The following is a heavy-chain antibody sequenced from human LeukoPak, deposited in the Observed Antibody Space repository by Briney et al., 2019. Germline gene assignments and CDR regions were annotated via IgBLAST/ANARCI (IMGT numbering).Heavy chain of an antibody. CDR1: GGSISSYY. CDR2: IYYSGST. J-gene: IGHJ4*02. CDR3: ARDRIAAAGTLDY. Sequence: SETLSLTCTVSGGSISSYYWSWIRQPPGKGLEWIGYIYYSGSTYYNPSLKSRVTISVDTSKNQFSLKLSSVTAADTAVYYCARDRIAAAGTLDYWGQGTLVTVSS. V-gene: IGHV4-59*06. D-gene: IGHD6-13*01.